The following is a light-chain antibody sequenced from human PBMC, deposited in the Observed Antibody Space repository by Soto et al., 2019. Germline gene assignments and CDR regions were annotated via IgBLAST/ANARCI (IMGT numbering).Light chain of an antibody. CDR2: HVT. Sequence: QSVLTKPASGSGSAGQSITISCTGTSSDIGHYDYVSWYQQHPGKAPKLMIYHVTYRPSGVSNRYSGSKSGNSASLTISGLQADDEADYYCCSLTTSHTYVFGSGTKVTVL. V-gene: IGLV2-14*03. J-gene: IGLJ1*01. CDR1: SSDIGHYDY. CDR3: CSLTTSHTYV.